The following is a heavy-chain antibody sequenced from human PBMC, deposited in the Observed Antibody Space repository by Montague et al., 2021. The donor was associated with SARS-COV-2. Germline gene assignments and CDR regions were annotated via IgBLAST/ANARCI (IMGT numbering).Heavy chain of an antibody. Sequence: SGSTTSNASLKSRVSMSVDTSKNQFSLKLNSVTAADTAVYYCARAVSVRSAVNWFDPWGQGLLVNV. J-gene: IGHJ5*02. D-gene: IGHD3-10*01. CDR2: SGST. V-gene: IGHV4-59*01. CDR3: ARAVSVRSAVNWFDP.